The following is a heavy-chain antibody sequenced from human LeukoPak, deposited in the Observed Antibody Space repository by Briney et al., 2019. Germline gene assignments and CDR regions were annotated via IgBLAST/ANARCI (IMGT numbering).Heavy chain of an antibody. J-gene: IGHJ4*02. Sequence: PETLSLTCTVSGGSINSYYWSWIRQPPGKGLEWIGYIYYSGSTNYNPSLKSRVTISVDTSKNDLSLELTSVTAADTAVYYCVFDSSGYYYNFGYWGQGALVTVSS. CDR1: GGSINSYY. CDR2: IYYSGST. CDR3: VFDSSGYYYNFGY. D-gene: IGHD3-22*01. V-gene: IGHV4-59*08.